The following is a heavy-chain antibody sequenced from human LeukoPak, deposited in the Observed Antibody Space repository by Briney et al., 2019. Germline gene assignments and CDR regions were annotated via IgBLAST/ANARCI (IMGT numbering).Heavy chain of an antibody. CDR3: ARVPAMVRGVILYYFDY. D-gene: IGHD3-10*01. CDR2: ISSSSSYI. CDR1: GFAFNTYS. Sequence: SGGSLRLSCAASGFAFNTYSMNWVRQAPGKGLEWVSSISSSSSYIYYADSVKGRFTISRDNAKNSLYLQMNSLRAEDTAVYYCARVPAMVRGVILYYFDYWGQGTLVTVSS. V-gene: IGHV3-21*01. J-gene: IGHJ4*02.